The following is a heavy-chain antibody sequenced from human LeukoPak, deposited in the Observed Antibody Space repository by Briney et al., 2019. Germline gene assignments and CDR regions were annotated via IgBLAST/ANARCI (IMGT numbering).Heavy chain of an antibody. V-gene: IGHV6-1*01. CDR1: GDSVSSNSAA. CDR3: ARAPYSSGWYDWAYYFDY. Sequence: SQTLSLTCAISGDSVSSNSAAWNWIRQSPSRGLEWLGRTYYRSKWYNDYAVSVKSRITINPDTSKNQFSLQLNSVTPEDTAVYYCARAPYSSGWYDWAYYFDYWGQGTLVTVSS. CDR2: TYYRSKWYN. J-gene: IGHJ4*02. D-gene: IGHD6-19*01.